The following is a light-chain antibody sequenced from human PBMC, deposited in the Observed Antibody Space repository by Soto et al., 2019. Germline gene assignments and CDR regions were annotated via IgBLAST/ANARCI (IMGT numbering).Light chain of an antibody. J-gene: IGKJ4*01. CDR3: QQLNSYPFT. V-gene: IGKV1-9*01. CDR2: AAS. Sequence: DIQLTQSPSFLSASVGARVTITCRASQGISSYLAWYQQKPGKAPKLLIYAASTLQSGVPSRFSGSGSGTEFTLTISSLQPEDFANYYCQQLNSYPFTFGGGTKVEIK. CDR1: QGISSY.